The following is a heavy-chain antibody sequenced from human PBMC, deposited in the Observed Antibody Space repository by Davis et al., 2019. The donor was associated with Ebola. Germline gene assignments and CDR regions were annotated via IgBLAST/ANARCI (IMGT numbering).Heavy chain of an antibody. D-gene: IGHD2-15*01. V-gene: IGHV3-30*04. CDR3: ASGCSGGSCYGLGY. Sequence: GESLKISCAASGFTFSSYAMHWVRQAPGKGLEWVVVISHDGSNKYYADSVKGRFTISRDNAKNTLYLQMNSLRAEDTAVYYCASGCSGGSCYGLGYWGQGTLVTVSS. CDR1: GFTFSSYA. CDR2: ISHDGSNK. J-gene: IGHJ4*02.